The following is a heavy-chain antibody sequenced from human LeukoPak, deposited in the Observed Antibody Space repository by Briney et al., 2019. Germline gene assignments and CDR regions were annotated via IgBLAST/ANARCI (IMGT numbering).Heavy chain of an antibody. CDR3: AKGLPYESRAYYDRLFDE. J-gene: IGHJ4*02. CDR2: IYYSGST. D-gene: IGHD3-22*01. CDR1: GGSISSSRDY. V-gene: IGHV4-61*05. Sequence: SETLSLTCTVSGGSISSSRDYWAWLRQPPGKGLEWIGYIYYSGSTNYNPSLKSRVTISVDTSKNQFSLKLSSVTAADTAVYYCAKGLPYESRAYYDRLFDEWGQGTLVTVFS.